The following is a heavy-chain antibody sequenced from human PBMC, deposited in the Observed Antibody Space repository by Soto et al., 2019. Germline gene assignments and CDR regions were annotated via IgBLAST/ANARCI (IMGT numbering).Heavy chain of an antibody. V-gene: IGHV5-51*01. Sequence: GESLKISCQGSGYSFTSYWIGWVRQMPGKGLEWMGIIYPGDSKTRYSPSFQGQVTVSAAQSISTAYVQGSSLTASDTAMYYRVRPFDYSGNLQFYFEYWGQGTQVTVSS. J-gene: IGHJ4*02. CDR1: GYSFTSYW. D-gene: IGHD3-22*01. CDR2: IYPGDSKT. CDR3: VRPFDYSGNLQFYFEY.